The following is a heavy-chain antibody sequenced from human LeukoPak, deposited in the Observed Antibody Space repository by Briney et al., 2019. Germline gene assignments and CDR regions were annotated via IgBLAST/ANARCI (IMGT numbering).Heavy chain of an antibody. D-gene: IGHD3-22*01. Sequence: ASVKVSCKASGYTFTGYYMHWVRQAPGQGLEWMGWINPNSGGTNYAQKFQGWVTMTRDTSISTAYMELSRLRSEDTAVYYCARDWDSSGYYQQYWGQGTLVTVSS. CDR3: ARDWDSSGYYQQY. V-gene: IGHV1-2*04. CDR1: GYTFTGYY. CDR2: INPNSGGT. J-gene: IGHJ4*02.